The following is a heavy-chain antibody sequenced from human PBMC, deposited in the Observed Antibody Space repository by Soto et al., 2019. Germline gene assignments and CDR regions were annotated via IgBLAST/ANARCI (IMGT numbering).Heavy chain of an antibody. J-gene: IGHJ3*01. Sequence: EVQLLESGGDLGQPGGSLRLSCVASGYVFSNYAMAWVRQVPGKGLQWVSRIDGSGAAHYGDSVKGRFTMSRDNSKNTLFPQSHRLRVEDTGVYFCAREDSKRGFAFAAWGQGTWGAVAS. D-gene: IGHD3-10*01. CDR3: AREDSKRGFAFAA. CDR1: GYVFSNYA. V-gene: IGHV3-23*01. CDR2: IDGSGAA.